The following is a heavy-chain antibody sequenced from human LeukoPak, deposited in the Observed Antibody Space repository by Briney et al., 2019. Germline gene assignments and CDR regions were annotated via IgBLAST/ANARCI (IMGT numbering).Heavy chain of an antibody. CDR1: GYTFNSYA. CDR3: ARSRQYNWNDWFDP. Sequence: ASVKVSCKASGYTFNSYAMHWVRQAPGQRLEWMGWINAGNGNTKYSQKFQGRVTITRDTSARIVYMELSSLRSEDTAVYYCARSRQYNWNDWFDPWGQGTLVTVSS. V-gene: IGHV1-3*01. J-gene: IGHJ5*02. D-gene: IGHD1-20*01. CDR2: INAGNGNT.